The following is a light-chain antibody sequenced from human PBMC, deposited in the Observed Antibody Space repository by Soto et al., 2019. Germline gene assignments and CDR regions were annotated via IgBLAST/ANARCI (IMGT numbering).Light chain of an antibody. CDR3: QQYTNTNNPWM. CDR1: QSIVTY. J-gene: IGKJ1*01. CDR2: DAS. Sequence: DIQMTQSPSSLSASVGDRVTITFLASQSIVTYLNWYLQKPGKAPKLLVYDASTLQSGVASRFSGSGSGTEFTLIISGLQPDDSATYYCQQYTNTNNPWMFGQGTKVDI. V-gene: IGKV1-39*01.